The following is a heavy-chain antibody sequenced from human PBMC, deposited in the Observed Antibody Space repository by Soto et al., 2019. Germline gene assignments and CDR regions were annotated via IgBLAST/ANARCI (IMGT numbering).Heavy chain of an antibody. CDR2: ISGSGGST. D-gene: IGHD1-7*01. CDR1: GFTFSSYA. V-gene: IGHV3-23*01. J-gene: IGHJ3*02. Sequence: GGSLRLSCAASGFTFSSYAMSWVRQAPGKGMEWVSAISGSGGSTYYADSVKGRFTISRDNSKNTLYLQMNSLRAEDTAVYYCAKGRYNWNYVDAFDIWGQGTMVTVSS. CDR3: AKGRYNWNYVDAFDI.